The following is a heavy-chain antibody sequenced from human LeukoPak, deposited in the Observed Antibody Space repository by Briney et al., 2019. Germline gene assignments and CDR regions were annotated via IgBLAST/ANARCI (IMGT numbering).Heavy chain of an antibody. CDR3: AGLVGRYSSGLFYYYFDY. V-gene: IGHV4-4*02. CDR2: MYLSGTT. CDR1: GDSINSLDL. D-gene: IGHD3-22*01. J-gene: IGHJ4*02. Sequence: PSGTLSLTCTVSGDSINSLDLWSWVRQPPGKGLEWIGEMYLSGTTHSNPSVKSRVTISIDKSKNQFFLNLSSVTAADTAVYYCAGLVGRYSSGLFYYYFDYWGQGTLVTVSS.